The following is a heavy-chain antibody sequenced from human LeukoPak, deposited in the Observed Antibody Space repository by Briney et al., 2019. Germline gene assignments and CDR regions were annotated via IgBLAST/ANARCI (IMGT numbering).Heavy chain of an antibody. CDR3: ARVPIRYNWNYYMMGFGY. V-gene: IGHV4-34*01. J-gene: IGHJ4*02. CDR2: INHSGST. D-gene: IGHD1-7*01. CDR1: GGSFSGYY. Sequence: PSETLSLTCAVYGGSFSGYYWSWIRQPPGKGLEWIGEINHSGSTNYNPSLKSRVTISVDTSKNQFSLKLSSVTAADTAVYYCARVPIRYNWNYYMMGFGYWGQGTLVTVSS.